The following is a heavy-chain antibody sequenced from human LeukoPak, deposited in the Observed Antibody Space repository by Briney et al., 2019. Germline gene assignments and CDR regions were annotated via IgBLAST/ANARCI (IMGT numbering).Heavy chain of an antibody. Sequence: GGSLRLSCAVAGVTLSSYVVNWVRQAPGKELEWVSVLYSNGYISYADSVKGRFTISRDNSENTVYLQMDNLRPEDTAVYFCARGKLYSYESTSFYGPFDCWGQGTLVTVSS. CDR2: LYSNGYI. D-gene: IGHD3-22*01. V-gene: IGHV3-23*05. CDR1: GVTLSSYV. J-gene: IGHJ4*02. CDR3: ARGKLYSYESTSFYGPFDC.